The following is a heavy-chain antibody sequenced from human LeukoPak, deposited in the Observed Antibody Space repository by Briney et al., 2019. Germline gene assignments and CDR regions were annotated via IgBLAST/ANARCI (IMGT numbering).Heavy chain of an antibody. CDR2: IDPSDSYT. J-gene: IGHJ4*02. CDR3: ARQDSSVATAGDFDY. CDR1: GYSFTSYW. V-gene: IGHV5-10-1*01. D-gene: IGHD6-13*01. Sequence: KPGESLRISCKGSGYSFTSYWISWVRQMPGKGLEWMGRIDPSDSYTNYSPSFQGHVTISADKSISTAYLQWSSLKASDTAMYYCARQDSSVATAGDFDYWGRGTLVTVSS.